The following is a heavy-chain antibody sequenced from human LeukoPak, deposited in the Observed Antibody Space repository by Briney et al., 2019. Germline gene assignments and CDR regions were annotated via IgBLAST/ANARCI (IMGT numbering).Heavy chain of an antibody. Sequence: GGSLRLSCAASGITFSTFSMNWVRQAPGKGLEWVSTISSRGDSTYYADSVKGRFTISRDNSKDTLYLQVHSLRAEDTAVYYCAKDRSWAATTTRLYSFDYWGQGTLVTVSS. D-gene: IGHD1-26*01. V-gene: IGHV3-23*01. CDR3: AKDRSWAATTTRLYSFDY. CDR1: GITFSTFS. J-gene: IGHJ4*02. CDR2: ISSRGDST.